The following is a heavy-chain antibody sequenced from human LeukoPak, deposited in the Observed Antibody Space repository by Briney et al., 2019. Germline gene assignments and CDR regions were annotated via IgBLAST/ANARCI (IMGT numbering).Heavy chain of an antibody. D-gene: IGHD4-17*01. CDR3: ARGGPDYGDYGDY. CDR1: GFTFSSYE. CDR2: ISSSDSTI. V-gene: IGHV3-48*03. Sequence: PGGSLRLSCAASGFTFSSYEMNWVRQAPGKGLEWVSYISSSDSTIYYADSVKGRFTISRDNAKNSLYLQMNSLRAEDTAVYYCARGGPDYGDYGDYWGQGTLVTVSS. J-gene: IGHJ4*02.